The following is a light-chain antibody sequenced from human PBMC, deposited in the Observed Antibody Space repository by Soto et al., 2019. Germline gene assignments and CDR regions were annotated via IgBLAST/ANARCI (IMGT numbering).Light chain of an antibody. CDR2: DDN. CDR3: SSYTSSSTRV. Sequence: QSVLTQPPSASGTPGQRVTISCSGSSSNIGRNYVYWYQQLPGTAPKLLVFDDNQRPSGVPDRFSDSKSGTSASLTISGLRSEDEADYYCSSYTSSSTRVFGTGTKVTVL. V-gene: IGLV1-47*02. J-gene: IGLJ1*01. CDR1: SSNIGRNY.